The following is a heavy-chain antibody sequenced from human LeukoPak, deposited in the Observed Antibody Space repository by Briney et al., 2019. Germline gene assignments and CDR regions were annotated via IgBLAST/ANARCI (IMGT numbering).Heavy chain of an antibody. CDR3: ASGPPFLKYFEY. Sequence: GGSLRLSCAPSGFTFSTYVMNWFRQAPGKGLEWVSIISVGAEYIFYADSVKGRFTISRDDSNNALYLQMHSLRAEDTALYYCASGPPFLKYFEYWGQGTLVTVSS. V-gene: IGHV3-23*01. CDR1: GFTFSTYV. D-gene: IGHD3-3*01. J-gene: IGHJ4*02. CDR2: ISVGAEYI.